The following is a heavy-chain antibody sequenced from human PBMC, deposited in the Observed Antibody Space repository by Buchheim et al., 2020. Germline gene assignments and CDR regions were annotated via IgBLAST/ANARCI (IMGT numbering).Heavy chain of an antibody. D-gene: IGHD6-19*01. Sequence: EVQLVESGGGLVQPGGSLRLSCAASGFTFSSYAMSCVRQAPGKGLELVSAISDSGSNTYYADSVKGRFTFSRDNSKTTLYLQMNSLRAEDTAVYYCAKEVGTIGVAGPYFDYWGQGIL. CDR1: GFTFSSYA. CDR2: ISDSGSNT. CDR3: AKEVGTIGVAGPYFDY. J-gene: IGHJ4*02. V-gene: IGHV3-23*04.